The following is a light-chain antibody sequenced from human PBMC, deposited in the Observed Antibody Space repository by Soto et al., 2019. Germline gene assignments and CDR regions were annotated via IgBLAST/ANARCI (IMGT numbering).Light chain of an antibody. Sequence: QAVVTQPPSASGTPGQRVTISCSGSSSNIGINAVNWYQHLPGTAPKVLIYSNNQRPSGVPDRFSGSKSGTSASLAISGLQSEDEADYYCAAWDESLNGVVFGGGTKLTVL. V-gene: IGLV1-44*01. CDR2: SNN. CDR1: SSNIGINA. CDR3: AAWDESLNGVV. J-gene: IGLJ2*01.